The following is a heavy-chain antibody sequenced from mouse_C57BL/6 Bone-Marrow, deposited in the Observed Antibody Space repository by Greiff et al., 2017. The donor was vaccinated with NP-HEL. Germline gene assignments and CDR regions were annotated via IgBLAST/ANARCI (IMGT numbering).Heavy chain of an antibody. CDR1: GFSLTSYG. J-gene: IGHJ1*03. V-gene: IGHV2-6*01. CDR2: IWGVGST. Sequence: VNVVESGPGLVAPSQCLSITCTVSGFSLTSYGVDWVRQSPGKGLEWLGVIWGVGSTNYNSALKSRLSISKDNSKSQVFLKMNSLQTDDTAMYYCASGDFDVWGTGTTVTVSS. CDR3: ASGDFDV.